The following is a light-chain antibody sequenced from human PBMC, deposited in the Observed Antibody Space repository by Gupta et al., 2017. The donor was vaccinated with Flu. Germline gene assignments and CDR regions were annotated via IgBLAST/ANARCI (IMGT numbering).Light chain of an antibody. CDR2: VSSDGSH. J-gene: IGLJ3*02. CDR1: SGPSTYA. V-gene: IGLV4-69*01. CDR3: QSWGTDIQV. Sequence: QLAVTQSPSASDSLGASVNLTCTLNSGPSTYAIAWHQHQPEKGPRFLMKVSSDGSHTKGDGIPARFSGSSYGAERYLLISNLQSEDEGDYHCQSWGTDIQVFGGGTKLTVL.